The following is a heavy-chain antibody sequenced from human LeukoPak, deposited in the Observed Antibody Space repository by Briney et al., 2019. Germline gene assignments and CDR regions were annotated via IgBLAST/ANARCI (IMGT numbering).Heavy chain of an antibody. CDR3: TGVTTVAS. D-gene: IGHD4-23*01. Sequence: GGSLRLSCAASGFTLSSYGMHWVRQAPGKGLEWVAVIWNDVSNKYYADSVKGRFTISRDNSKNTLYLQLNSLRAEDTAVYYCTGVTTVASWGQGTLVAVSS. V-gene: IGHV3-33*01. CDR2: IWNDVSNK. CDR1: GFTLSSYG. J-gene: IGHJ5*02.